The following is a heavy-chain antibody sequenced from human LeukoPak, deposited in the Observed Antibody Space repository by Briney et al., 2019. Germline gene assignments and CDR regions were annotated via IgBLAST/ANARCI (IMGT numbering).Heavy chain of an antibody. CDR2: INPSGGST. CDR1: GYTFTSYY. V-gene: IGHV1-46*01. CDR3: ARAYDYVWGSYRPFDY. J-gene: IGHJ4*02. D-gene: IGHD3-16*02. Sequence: ASVKVSCKASGYTFTSYYMHWVRQAPGQGLEWMGIINPSGGSTSYAQKFQGRVTMTRDTSTSTVYMELSSLRSEDTAVYYCARAYDYVWGSYRPFDYWGQGTPVTVSS.